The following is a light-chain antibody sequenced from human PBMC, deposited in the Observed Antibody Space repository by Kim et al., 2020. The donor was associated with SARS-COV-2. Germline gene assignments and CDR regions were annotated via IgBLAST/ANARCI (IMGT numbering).Light chain of an antibody. J-gene: IGLJ1*01. CDR2: YDN. CDR3: QSYDRRRRTSYV. V-gene: IGLV1-40*01. Sequence: QSVLTQPPSVSGAPGQTVTISCTGNSSNIGAGFHVHWYQLVPGTAPRLLISYDNNRPSGVPERFSASKSGTSASLAITGLQAEDEGDYYCQSYDRRRRTSYVFGGGTKVTVL. CDR1: SSNIGAGFH.